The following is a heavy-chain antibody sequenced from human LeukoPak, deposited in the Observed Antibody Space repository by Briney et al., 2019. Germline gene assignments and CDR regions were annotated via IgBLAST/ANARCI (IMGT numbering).Heavy chain of an antibody. CDR3: ARERGSD. CDR2: IHIGVTT. CDR1: GFTDSTIF. V-gene: IGHV3-53*01. J-gene: IGHJ4*02. Sequence: GGSLRLSCAASGFTDSTIFMGWVRQAPGKGLEWVSIIHIGVTTYYADSVKGRFAISRDNFKNTLYLQMNSLRAEDTAVYYCARERGSDWGQGTLVTVSS. D-gene: IGHD2-15*01.